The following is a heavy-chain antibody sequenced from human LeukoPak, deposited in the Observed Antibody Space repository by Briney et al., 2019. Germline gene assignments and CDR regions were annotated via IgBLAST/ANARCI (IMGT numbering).Heavy chain of an antibody. Sequence: ASVKVSCKASGYTFTSYDINWVLQATGQGLEWMGWMNPNSGNTGYAQNFQGRVTITRNTSTITAYMELSSPRSGDTAVYYCAMGWFPFFTMTDYDWFDPWGQGTLVTVSS. V-gene: IGHV1-8*03. CDR3: AMGWFPFFTMTDYDWFDP. CDR1: GYTFTSYD. CDR2: MNPNSGNT. D-gene: IGHD3-22*01. J-gene: IGHJ5*02.